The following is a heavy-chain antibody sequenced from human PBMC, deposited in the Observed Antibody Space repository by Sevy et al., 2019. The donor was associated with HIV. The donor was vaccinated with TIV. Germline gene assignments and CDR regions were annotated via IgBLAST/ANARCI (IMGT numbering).Heavy chain of an antibody. Sequence: GGSLRLSCAASGFTFSNAWMSWVRQAPGKGLEWVGRIKSKTDGGTTDYAAPVKGRFTISRDDSKNTLYLQMNSLKTEDIAVYYCTTAAHNWNYYFDYWGQGTLVTVSS. D-gene: IGHD1-7*01. CDR1: GFTFSNAW. CDR2: IKSKTDGGTT. CDR3: TTAAHNWNYYFDY. J-gene: IGHJ4*02. V-gene: IGHV3-15*01.